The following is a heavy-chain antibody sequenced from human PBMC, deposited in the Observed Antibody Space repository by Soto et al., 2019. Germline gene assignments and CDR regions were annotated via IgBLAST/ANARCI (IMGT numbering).Heavy chain of an antibody. V-gene: IGHV3-30*04. Sequence: GGSLRLFCAVSGITFSSSAMHWVRQAPGKGLDWVAFISYDGKNQYYADSVQGRFTISRDNSRKTLYMQLNSLSAEDTAIYCCARVWELQHSFCYWGRG. CDR2: ISYDGKNQ. CDR3: ARVWELQHSFCY. CDR1: GITFSSSA. J-gene: IGHJ4*02. D-gene: IGHD1-7*01.